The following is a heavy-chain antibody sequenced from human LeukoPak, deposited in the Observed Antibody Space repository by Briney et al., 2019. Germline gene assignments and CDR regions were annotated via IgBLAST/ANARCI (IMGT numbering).Heavy chain of an antibody. CDR3: VRPHYYGSGSYYY. V-gene: IGHV3-74*01. J-gene: IGHJ4*02. CDR1: GFTFSSYW. Sequence: GGSLRLSCAASGFTFSSYWMHWVRQAPGKGLVWVSRISSDGSSTSYADYVKGRFTIPRDNAKNTLYLQMNSLRAEDTAVYYCVRPHYYGSGSYYYWGQGTLVTVSS. D-gene: IGHD3-10*01. CDR2: ISSDGSST.